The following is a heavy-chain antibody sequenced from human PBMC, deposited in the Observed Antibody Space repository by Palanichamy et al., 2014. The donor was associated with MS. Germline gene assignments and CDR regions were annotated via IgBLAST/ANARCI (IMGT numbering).Heavy chain of an antibody. CDR3: VRRTPSGWGAFDY. CDR1: GGAIRPYQ. D-gene: IGHD6-19*01. J-gene: IGHJ4*02. V-gene: IGHV4-59*13. CDR2: IYHTGST. Sequence: QVQLQESGPGLVKPSETLSLTCTVSGGAIRPYQWNWIRQPPEGGLEWIGYIYHTGSTNYNPSLESRVTISLDTSQKQFSLNLTSVTAADTAVYYCVRRTPSGWGAFDYWGQGIRVSVSS.